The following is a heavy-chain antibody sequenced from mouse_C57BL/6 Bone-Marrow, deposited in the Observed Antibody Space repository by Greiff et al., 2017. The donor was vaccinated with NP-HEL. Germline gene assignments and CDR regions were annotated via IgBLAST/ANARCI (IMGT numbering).Heavy chain of an antibody. Sequence: QVQLQQSGAELVKPGASVKLSCTASGYTFTSYWMHWVKQRPGQGLEWIGMIHPNSGSTNYNEKFKSKATLTVDKSSSTAYMQLSSLTSEDSAVYYCARGLLWLRRRDYYAMDYWGQGTSVTVSA. J-gene: IGHJ4*01. V-gene: IGHV1-64*01. CDR3: ARGLLWLRRRDYYAMDY. CDR2: IHPNSGST. D-gene: IGHD2-2*01. CDR1: GYTFTSYW.